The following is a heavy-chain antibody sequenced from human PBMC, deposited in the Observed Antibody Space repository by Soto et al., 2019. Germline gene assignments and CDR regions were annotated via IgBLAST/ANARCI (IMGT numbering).Heavy chain of an antibody. J-gene: IGHJ4*02. V-gene: IGHV3-30*18. CDR1: GFTFSKNG. CDR3: AKEGSGSGSYGDY. CDR2: ISYDGSNK. D-gene: IGHD3-10*01. Sequence: QVQLVESGGGVVQPGRSLRLSCAASGFTFSKNGMHWVRQAPGKGLEWVAIISYDGSNKYYADSVKGRFTISRDNSKNTLYLQMNSLRAEDTAVYYCAKEGSGSGSYGDYWGQGTLVTVSS.